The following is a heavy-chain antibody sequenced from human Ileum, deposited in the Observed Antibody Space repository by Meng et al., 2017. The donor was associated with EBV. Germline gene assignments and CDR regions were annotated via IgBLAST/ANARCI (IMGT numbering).Heavy chain of an antibody. Sequence: QVQRVRSGSGVKKPGASVKGSCKASGYTFTSYDINWVRQGTGQGREWMGWMNPNRGTTGYAQKFQGRVTMTRNISKSTAYMDLSSLRSEDTAVYYCATGVADFEYWGQGTLVTVSS. J-gene: IGHJ4*02. CDR3: ATGVADFEY. CDR2: MNPNRGTT. D-gene: IGHD6-19*01. CDR1: GYTFTSYD. V-gene: IGHV1-8*01.